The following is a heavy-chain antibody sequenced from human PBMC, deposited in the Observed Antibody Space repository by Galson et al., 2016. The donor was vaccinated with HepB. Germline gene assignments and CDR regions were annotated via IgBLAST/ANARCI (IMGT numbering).Heavy chain of an antibody. CDR2: IVVGSGDT. D-gene: IGHD1-1*01. Sequence: SVKVSCKALGFTFPTSAVQWLRQARGQRPGWLGWIVVGSGDTNYAQKFQDRVTITWDKSTSAGYMEMRRLRSEATAVYYCATDFDTGRQAHNHYGLDVWGQGTAVTVS. CDR3: ATDFDTGRQAHNHYGLDV. CDR1: GFTFPTSA. J-gene: IGHJ6*02. V-gene: IGHV1-58*01.